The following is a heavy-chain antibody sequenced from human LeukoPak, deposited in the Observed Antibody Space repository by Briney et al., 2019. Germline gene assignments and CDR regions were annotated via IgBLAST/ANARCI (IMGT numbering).Heavy chain of an antibody. D-gene: IGHD3-22*01. CDR2: MNPNSGNT. CDR3: AREDYYDSGSSDY. J-gene: IGHJ4*02. V-gene: IGHV1-8*03. Sequence: GASVKVSCKASGYTFTSYDINWVRQATGQGLEWMGWMNPNSGNTAYARKFQGRVTITRNTSISTAYMELSSLRSEDTAIYYCAREDYYDSGSSDYWGQGTLVTVSS. CDR1: GYTFTSYD.